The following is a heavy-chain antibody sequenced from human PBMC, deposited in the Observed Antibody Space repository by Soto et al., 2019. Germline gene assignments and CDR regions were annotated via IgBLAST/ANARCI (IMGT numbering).Heavy chain of an antibody. V-gene: IGHV3-15*07. CDR1: GFNFGNPG. Sequence: AGGLLRDPWGAVGFNFGNPGGNWVRQAPGKGLEWVGRIKSKTDGGTTDYAAPVKGRFTISRDDSKNTLYLQMNSLKTEDTAVYYCTTDSPITMIVVALRDAFDIWGQGTMVTVSS. J-gene: IGHJ3*02. CDR3: TTDSPITMIVVALRDAFDI. CDR2: IKSKTDGGTT. D-gene: IGHD3-22*01.